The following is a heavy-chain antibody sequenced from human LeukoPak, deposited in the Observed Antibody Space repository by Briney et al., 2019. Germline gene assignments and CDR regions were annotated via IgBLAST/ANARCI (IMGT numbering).Heavy chain of an antibody. Sequence: PSQTLSLTCTVSGGSISSGDYYWSWIRQPPGKGLERIGYIYYSGSTYYNPSLKSRVTISVDTSKNQFSLKLSSVTAADTAVYYCARSFQFKDAFDIWGQGTMVTVSS. D-gene: IGHD2/OR15-2a*01. V-gene: IGHV4-30-4*08. CDR3: ARSFQFKDAFDI. CDR1: GGSISSGDYY. J-gene: IGHJ3*02. CDR2: IYYSGST.